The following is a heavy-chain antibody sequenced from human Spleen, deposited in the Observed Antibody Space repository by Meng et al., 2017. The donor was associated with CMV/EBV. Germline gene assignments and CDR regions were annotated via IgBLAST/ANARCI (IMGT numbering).Heavy chain of an antibody. D-gene: IGHD2-21*01. CDR2: INPNSGGT. V-gene: IGHV1-2*02. J-gene: IGHJ4*02. CDR3: ARGFTRFCGGNCYTDY. Sequence: ASVKVSCKASGYTFTSYGISWVRQAPGQRLEWMGWINPNSGGTNHAQKFQGRVSLTRDTSISIDYMELSRLRSDDTAVYYCARGFTRFCGGNCYTDYWGQGTLVTVSS. CDR1: GYTFTSYG.